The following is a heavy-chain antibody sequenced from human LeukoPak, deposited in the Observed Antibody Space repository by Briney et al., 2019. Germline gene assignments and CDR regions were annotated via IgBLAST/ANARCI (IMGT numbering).Heavy chain of an antibody. V-gene: IGHV1-46*01. CDR3: ARERYAPGAFDI. CDR1: GYTFTSYY. D-gene: IGHD5-12*01. CDR2: INPSGGST. Sequence: GASVKVFCKASGYTFTSYYMHWVRQAPGQGLEWMGIINPSGGSTSYAQKFQGRVTMTRDTSTSTVYMELSSLRSEDTAVYYCARERYAPGAFDIWGQGTMVTVSS. J-gene: IGHJ3*02.